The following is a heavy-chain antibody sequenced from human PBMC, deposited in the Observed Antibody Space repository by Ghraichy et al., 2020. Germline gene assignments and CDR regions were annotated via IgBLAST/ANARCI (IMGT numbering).Heavy chain of an antibody. J-gene: IGHJ4*02. CDR1: GGSFSGYY. V-gene: IGHV4-34*01. CDR3: ARTTVYSYGPLGY. CDR2: INHSGST. D-gene: IGHD5-18*01. Sequence: SETLSLTCAVYGGSFSGYYWSWIRQPPGKGLEWIGEINHSGSTNYNPSLKSRVTISVDTSKNQFSLKLSSVTAADTAVYYCARTTVYSYGPLGYWGQGTLVTVSS.